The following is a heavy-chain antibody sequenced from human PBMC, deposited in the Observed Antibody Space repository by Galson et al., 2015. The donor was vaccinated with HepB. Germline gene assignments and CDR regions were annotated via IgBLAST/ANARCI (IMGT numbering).Heavy chain of an antibody. CDR3: ARDVGWRFDY. CDR1: GFTFSNYW. Sequence: SLRLSCAVSGFTFSNYWVHWARQAPGKGLWWVSGFSTNGSGTTSADSVKGRFTISRDNAKNTLYLQMNSLRAEDTAVYYCARDVGWRFDYWGQGTLVTVSS. J-gene: IGHJ4*02. CDR2: FSTNGSGT. D-gene: IGHD6-19*01. V-gene: IGHV3-74*03.